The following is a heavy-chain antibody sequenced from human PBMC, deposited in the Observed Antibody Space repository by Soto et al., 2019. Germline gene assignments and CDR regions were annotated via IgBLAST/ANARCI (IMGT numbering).Heavy chain of an antibody. V-gene: IGHV1-69*12. CDR3: AGSPVEDYYYGMDV. Sequence: QVQLVQSGAEVKKPGSSVKVSCKASGGTFSSYAISWVRQAPGQGLEWMGGIIPIVGTANYAQKFQGRVTINADESKSTDYMELSSLRSEDTAVYYCAGSPVEDYYYGMDVWGQGTTVTVSS. CDR2: IIPIVGTA. D-gene: IGHD2-2*01. J-gene: IGHJ6*02. CDR1: GGTFSSYA.